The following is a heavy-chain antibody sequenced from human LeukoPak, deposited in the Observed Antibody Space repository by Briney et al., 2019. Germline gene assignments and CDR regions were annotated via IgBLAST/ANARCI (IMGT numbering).Heavy chain of an antibody. J-gene: IGHJ4*02. D-gene: IGHD3-10*01. CDR2: ISWNSGSI. CDR1: GFTFDDYA. V-gene: IGHV3-9*01. CDR3: AKDSDSYGSGTYDYFDY. Sequence: GGFLRLSCAASGFTFDDYAMHWVRQAPGKGLEWVSGISWNSGSIGYADSVKGRFTISRDNAKNSLYLQMNSLRAGDTALYYCAKDSDSYGSGTYDYFDYWGQGTLVTVSS.